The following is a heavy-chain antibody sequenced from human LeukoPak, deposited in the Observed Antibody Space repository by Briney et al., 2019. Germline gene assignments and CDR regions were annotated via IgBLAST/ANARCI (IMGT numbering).Heavy chain of an antibody. CDR2: IYTSGST. CDR1: GGSISSGSYY. Sequence: PSETLSLPCTVSGGSISSGSYYWSWIRQPAGKGLEWIGRIYTSGSTNYNPSLKSRVTISVDTSKNQFSLKLSSVTAADTAVYYCARDPGRRDGGAYYFDYWGQGTLVTVSS. V-gene: IGHV4-61*02. CDR3: ARDPGRRDGGAYYFDY. D-gene: IGHD3-16*01. J-gene: IGHJ4*02.